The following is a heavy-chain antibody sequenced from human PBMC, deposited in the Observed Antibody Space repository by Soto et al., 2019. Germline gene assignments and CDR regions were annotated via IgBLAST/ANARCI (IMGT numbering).Heavy chain of an antibody. J-gene: IGHJ4*02. CDR3: ARNLGYSSSSLTFDY. Sequence: PGGSLRLSCAASGFTFSDYYMTWIRQAPGKGLEWVSYISSSGSTIYYADSVKGQVTISADKSISTAYLQWSSLKASDTAMYYCARNLGYSSSSLTFDYWGQGTLVTVSS. D-gene: IGHD6-6*01. V-gene: IGHV3-11*01. CDR2: ISSSGSTI. CDR1: GFTFSDYY.